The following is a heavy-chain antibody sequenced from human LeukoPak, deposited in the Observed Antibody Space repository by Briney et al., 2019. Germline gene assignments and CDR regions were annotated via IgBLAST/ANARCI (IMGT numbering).Heavy chain of an antibody. CDR3: AKEGSVAAAENNWFDP. V-gene: IGHV3-23*01. J-gene: IGHJ5*02. Sequence: PGGSLRLSCAASGFTFSSYAMSWVRQAPGKGLEWVSAISGSGGSTYYADSVKGRFTISRDNSKNTLYLQMNSLRAEDTAVYYCAKEGSVAAAENNWFDPWGQGTLVTVSS. CDR2: ISGSGGST. D-gene: IGHD6-13*01. CDR1: GFTFSSYA.